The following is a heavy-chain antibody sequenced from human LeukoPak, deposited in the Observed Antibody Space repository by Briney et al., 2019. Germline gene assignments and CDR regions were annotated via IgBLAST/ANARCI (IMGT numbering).Heavy chain of an antibody. CDR1: GGSINSYY. V-gene: IGHV4-4*07. J-gene: IGHJ4*02. D-gene: IGHD5-12*01. CDR3: ARLIVATTDFDY. CDR2: LSSSGST. Sequence: SEALSLTCTVSGGSINSYYWSWIRQPAGKGLEWIGRLSSSGSTNSNPSLKSRVTMSVDTSKNQFSLQLSSVTAADSAVYFCARLIVATTDFDYWGQGTLVTVSS.